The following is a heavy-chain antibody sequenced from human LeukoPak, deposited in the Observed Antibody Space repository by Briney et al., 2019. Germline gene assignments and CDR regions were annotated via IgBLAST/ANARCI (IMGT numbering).Heavy chain of an antibody. D-gene: IGHD6-19*01. Sequence: GGSLRLSCAASGFTFSSYEMNWVRQAPGKGLEWVSLISWDGGSTYYADSVKGRFTISRDNSKNSLYLQMNSLRTEDTALYYCAKDMRPVEQWLAFDYWGQGTLVTVSS. J-gene: IGHJ4*02. V-gene: IGHV3-43*02. CDR1: GFTFSSYE. CDR2: ISWDGGST. CDR3: AKDMRPVEQWLAFDY.